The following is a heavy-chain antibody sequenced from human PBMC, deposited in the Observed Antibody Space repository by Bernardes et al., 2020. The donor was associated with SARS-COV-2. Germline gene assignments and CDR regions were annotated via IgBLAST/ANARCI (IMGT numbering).Heavy chain of an antibody. CDR2: IYPGDSDT. Sequence: GESLKISCKGSGYSFTSYWIGWVRQMPGKGLEWMGIIYPGDSDTRYSPSFQGQVTISADKSISTAYLQWSSLKASDTAMYYCARGVWSYSSGWYYYYGMDVWGQGTTVTVSS. CDR1: GYSFTSYW. J-gene: IGHJ6*02. D-gene: IGHD6-19*01. CDR3: ARGVWSYSSGWYYYYGMDV. V-gene: IGHV5-51*01.